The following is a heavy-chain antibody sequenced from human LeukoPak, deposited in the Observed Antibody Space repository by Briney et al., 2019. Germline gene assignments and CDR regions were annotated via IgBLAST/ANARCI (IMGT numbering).Heavy chain of an antibody. CDR3: ARDPYSGTYGDTYYYYMDV. CDR2: ITSSSTYT. V-gene: IGHV3-21*01. D-gene: IGHD1-26*01. J-gene: IGHJ6*03. Sequence: GGSLRLSCAASGFTFRSYSMHWVRQAPGKGLEWVSSITSSSTYTFYADSVKGRFTISRDNARNSLYLQMNSLRAEDTAVYYCARDPYSGTYGDTYYYYMDVWGKGTTVTISS. CDR1: GFTFRSYS.